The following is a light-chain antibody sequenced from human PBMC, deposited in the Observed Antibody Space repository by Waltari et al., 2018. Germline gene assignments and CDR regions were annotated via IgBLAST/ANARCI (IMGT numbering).Light chain of an antibody. V-gene: IGLV1-44*01. CDR2: YNN. J-gene: IGLJ3*02. CDR3: ASWDDGLNGWV. Sequence: QSVLTQAPSASGTPGQRVIISCSGSSSNIGNNPVNWYQQVPGTAPKLLIFYNNDSPSGFPDRLSVSKSGNSASLAISGLQSEYEADYYCASWDDGLNGWVFGGGTRLTVL. CDR1: SSNIGNNP.